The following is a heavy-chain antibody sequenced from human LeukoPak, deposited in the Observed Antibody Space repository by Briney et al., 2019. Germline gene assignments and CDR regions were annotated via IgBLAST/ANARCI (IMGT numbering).Heavy chain of an antibody. D-gene: IGHD6-19*01. CDR2: IYYRGDT. CDR3: ARLSGPSGGPVSFFGLDV. CDR1: GGSMTNYY. J-gene: IGHJ6*02. V-gene: IGHV4-59*08. Sequence: SETLSLTCTVSGGSMTNYYWSWIRQPPGKGLEWIGHIYYRGDTKYNPSLKSRVTISLDTSKQQFSLRLTSVSAADTAAYYCARLSGPSGGPVSFFGLDVWGQGTTVAVSS.